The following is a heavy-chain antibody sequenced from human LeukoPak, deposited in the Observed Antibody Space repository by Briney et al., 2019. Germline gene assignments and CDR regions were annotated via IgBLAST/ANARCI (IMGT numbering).Heavy chain of an antibody. CDR2: IYXTGST. CDR1: GGSVTSGGXX. V-gene: IGHV4-39*01. CDR3: ARHSGSGSESRPFDP. D-gene: IGHD3-10*01. Sequence: PLETLALTCSVSGGSVTSGGXXXXXXXXXXXXXXXXIXTIYXTGSTYYNPSLKSRVTISIDXXKHQFSLRLTSVTATDTAVYHCARHSGSGSESRPFDPWGQGTLVTVSS. J-gene: IGHJ5*02.